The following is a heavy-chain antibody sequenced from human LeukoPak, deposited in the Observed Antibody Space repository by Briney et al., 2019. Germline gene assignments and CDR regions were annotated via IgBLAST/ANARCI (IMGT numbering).Heavy chain of an antibody. J-gene: IGHJ1*01. CDR3: AKDLAGLRYFQH. Sequence: PGRSLRLSCAASGFTFSSYAMHWVRQAPGKGLEWVAVISYDGSNKYYADSVKGRFTISRDNSKNTLYLQMNSLRAEDTAVYYCAKDLAGLRYFQHWGQGTLVTVSS. D-gene: IGHD5-12*01. CDR2: ISYDGSNK. V-gene: IGHV3-30-3*01. CDR1: GFTFSSYA.